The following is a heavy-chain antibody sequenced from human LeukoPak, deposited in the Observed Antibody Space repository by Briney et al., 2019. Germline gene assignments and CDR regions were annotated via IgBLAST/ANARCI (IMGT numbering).Heavy chain of an antibody. V-gene: IGHV4-59*01. Sequence: SETLSLTCTVSGGSISSYYWSWIRQPPGKGLEWIGYIYYSGSTNYSPSLKSRVTISVDTSKNQFSLKLSSVTAADTAVYYCARVGYSGSSAYYYYYYMDVWGKGTTVTISS. D-gene: IGHD3-10*01. CDR3: ARVGYSGSSAYYYYYYMDV. J-gene: IGHJ6*03. CDR2: IYYSGST. CDR1: GGSISSYY.